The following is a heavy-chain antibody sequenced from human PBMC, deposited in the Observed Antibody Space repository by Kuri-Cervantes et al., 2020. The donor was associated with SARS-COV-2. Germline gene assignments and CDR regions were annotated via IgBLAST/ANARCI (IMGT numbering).Heavy chain of an antibody. J-gene: IGHJ3*02. CDR1: GGTFSSYA. Sequence: SVKVSCKASGGTFSSYAISWVRQAPGQGLEWMGGIIPIFGTASYAQKFQGRVTMTRDTSTSTVYMELSSLRSEDTAVYYCARVRRYYDSSGSAFDIWGQGTMVTVSS. V-gene: IGHV1-69*05. CDR2: IIPIFGTA. D-gene: IGHD3-22*01. CDR3: ARVRRYYDSSGSAFDI.